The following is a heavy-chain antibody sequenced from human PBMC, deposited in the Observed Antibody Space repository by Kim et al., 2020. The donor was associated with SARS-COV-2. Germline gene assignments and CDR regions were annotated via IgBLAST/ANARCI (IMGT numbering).Heavy chain of an antibody. V-gene: IGHV3-48*03. Sequence: GGSLRLSCAASGFTFSSYEMNWVRQAPGKGLEWVSYISSSGSTIYYADSVKGRFTISRDNAKNSLYLQMNSLRAEDTAVYYCARSRFLEWLSHSYYYGMDVWGQGTTVTVSS. J-gene: IGHJ6*02. D-gene: IGHD3-3*01. CDR3: ARSRFLEWLSHSYYYGMDV. CDR1: GFTFSSYE. CDR2: ISSSGSTI.